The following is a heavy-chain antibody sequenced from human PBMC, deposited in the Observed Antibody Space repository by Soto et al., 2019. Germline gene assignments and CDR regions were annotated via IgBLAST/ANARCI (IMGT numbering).Heavy chain of an antibody. V-gene: IGHV4-31*03. CDR2: IYYSGST. J-gene: IGHJ4*02. CDR1: GGSISSGGYY. CDR3: ASVVIIHGPLFDY. D-gene: IGHD3-3*01. Sequence: QVQLQESGPGLVKPSQTLSLTCTVSGGSISSGGYYWSWIRQHPGKGLEWIGYIYYSGSTYYNPSLKRRVPISVDTSKNQFSLKLSSVTAADTAVYYCASVVIIHGPLFDYWGQGTLVTVSS.